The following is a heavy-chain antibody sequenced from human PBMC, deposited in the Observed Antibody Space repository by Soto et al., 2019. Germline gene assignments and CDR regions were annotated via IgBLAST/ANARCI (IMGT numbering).Heavy chain of an antibody. CDR2: ISYDGSNK. CDR1: GFTFSSYG. CDR3: AKDLRLYSGSYYDYYGMDV. Sequence: PGGSLRLSCAASGFTFSSYGMHWVRQAPGKGLEWVAVISYDGSNKYYADSVKGRFTISRDNSKNTLYLQMNSLRAEDTAVYYCAKDLRLYSGSYYDYYGMDVWGQGTTVTVSS. V-gene: IGHV3-30*18. D-gene: IGHD1-26*01. J-gene: IGHJ6*02.